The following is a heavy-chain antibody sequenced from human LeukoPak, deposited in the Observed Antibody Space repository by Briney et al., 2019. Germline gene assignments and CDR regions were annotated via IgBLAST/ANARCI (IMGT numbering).Heavy chain of an antibody. Sequence: ASVKVSCKASGYTFTSYDINWVRQATGQGLEWMGWMNPNSGNTGYAQKFQGRVTITRNTSISTAYMELSSLRSEGTAVYYCCGGGTHFDYWGQGTLVTVSS. J-gene: IGHJ4*02. CDR3: CGGGTHFDY. V-gene: IGHV1-8*03. CDR2: MNPNSGNT. CDR1: GYTFTSYD. D-gene: IGHD3-16*01.